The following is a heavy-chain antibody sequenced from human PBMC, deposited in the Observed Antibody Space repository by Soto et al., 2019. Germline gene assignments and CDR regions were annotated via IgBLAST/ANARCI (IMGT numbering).Heavy chain of an antibody. CDR1: GFTFSSYD. CDR3: ARDRRDYDFWSGYYTGGDYYYYGMDV. D-gene: IGHD3-3*01. V-gene: IGHV3-13*01. CDR2: IGTAGDT. Sequence: GGSLRLSXAASGFTFSSYDMHWVRQATGKGLEWVSAIGTAGDTYYPGSVKGRFTISRENAKNSLYLQMNSLRAEDTAVYYCARDRRDYDFWSGYYTGGDYYYYGMDVWGQGTTVTVSS. J-gene: IGHJ6*02.